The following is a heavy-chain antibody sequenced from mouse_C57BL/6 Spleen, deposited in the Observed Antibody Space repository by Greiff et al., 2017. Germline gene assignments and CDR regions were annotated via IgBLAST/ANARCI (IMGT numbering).Heavy chain of an antibody. D-gene: IGHD1-1*01. CDR3: ARDTTVVAVDY. V-gene: IGHV1-19*01. CDR2: INPYNGGT. CDR1: GYTFTDYY. J-gene: IGHJ2*01. Sequence: EVQLQQSGPVLVKPGASVKMSCKASGYTFTDYYMNWVKQSHGKSLEWIGVINPYNGGTSYNQKFKGKATLTVYKSSSTAYMELNSLTSEDSAVYYCARDTTVVAVDYWGQGTTLTVSS.